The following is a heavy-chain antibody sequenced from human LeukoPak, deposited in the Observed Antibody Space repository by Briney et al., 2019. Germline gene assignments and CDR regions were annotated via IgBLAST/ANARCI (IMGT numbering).Heavy chain of an antibody. V-gene: IGHV4-59*01. CDR1: GGSFSGYY. CDR2: IYYSGST. CDR3: ARGRGSYAQDAFDI. J-gene: IGHJ3*02. Sequence: SETLSLTCAVYGGSFSGYYWSWIRQPPGKGLEWIGYIYYSGSTNYNPSLKSRVTISVDTSKNQFSLKLSSVTAADTAVYYCARGRGSYAQDAFDIWGQGTMVTVSS. D-gene: IGHD1-26*01.